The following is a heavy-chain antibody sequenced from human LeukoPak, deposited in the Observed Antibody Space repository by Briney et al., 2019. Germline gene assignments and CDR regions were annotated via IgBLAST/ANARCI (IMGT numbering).Heavy chain of an antibody. D-gene: IGHD2-8*01. CDR2: IYCTGNT. J-gene: IGHJ4*02. CDR1: GVTISNYF. CDR3: ARDSWCFPSFDH. Sequence: SGTLSLTCTVSGVTISNYFLRWIRQSPGKGLEWLAYIYCTGNTNYNPSLKSRFTISIDKSKNQFSLQLTSVTADDTAGYYCARDSWCFPSFDHWVQGSLVSVSS. V-gene: IGHV4-4*08.